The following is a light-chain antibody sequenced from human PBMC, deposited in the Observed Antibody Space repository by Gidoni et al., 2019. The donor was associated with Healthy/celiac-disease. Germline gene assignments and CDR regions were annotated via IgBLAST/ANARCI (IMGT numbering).Light chain of an antibody. V-gene: IGKV3-15*01. CDR2: GAS. J-gene: IGKJ3*01. CDR1: QSVSSN. Sequence: PGQRATLPCRASQSVSSNLAWYQQKPGQAPRLLIYGASTRAPGIPARFSGSGSGTEFTLTISSLQSEDFAVYYCQQYNNWPQTFGPGTKVDIK. CDR3: QQYNNWPQT.